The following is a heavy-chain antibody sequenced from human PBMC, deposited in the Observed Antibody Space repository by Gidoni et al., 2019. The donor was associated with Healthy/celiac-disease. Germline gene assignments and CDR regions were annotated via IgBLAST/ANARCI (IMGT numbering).Heavy chain of an antibody. D-gene: IGHD6-13*01. CDR2: INPNSGGK. CDR3: ARVASAAGTGLSPRGWYFDL. Sequence: QVQLVQPGAEVNKPGASVKVPGKASRYTFTGSYMHWGRQAPGQGLEWMGWINPNSGGKNYAKKFQGWVTMTRDTSISTAYMELSRLRSADTAVYYCARVASAAGTGLSPRGWYFDLWGRGTLVTVSS. J-gene: IGHJ2*01. CDR1: RYTFTGSY. V-gene: IGHV1-2*04.